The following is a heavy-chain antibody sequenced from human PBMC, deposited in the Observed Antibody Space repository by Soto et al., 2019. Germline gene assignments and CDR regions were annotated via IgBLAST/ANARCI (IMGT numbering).Heavy chain of an antibody. D-gene: IGHD2-8*01. CDR3: AKDVTKYGYYFHY. Sequence: EVQLLESGGDLVQPGGSVRLSCAASGFTFSAYAMNWVRQAPGKGLEWVAAISGSGGGTYYADSVKGRFTISRDNSDNTLFLQMNNLRAEDTALYYCAKDVTKYGYYFHYWGQGTPVTVSS. CDR1: GFTFSAYA. J-gene: IGHJ4*02. V-gene: IGHV3-23*01. CDR2: ISGSGGGT.